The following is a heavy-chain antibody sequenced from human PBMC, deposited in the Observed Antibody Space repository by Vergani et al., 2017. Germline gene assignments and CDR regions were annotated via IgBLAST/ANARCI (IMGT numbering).Heavy chain of an antibody. Sequence: QVQLVQSGAEVKKPGASVKVSCKASGYTFTSYDINWVRQATGQGLEWMGWMNPNSGNTGYAKKFQGRVTMTRNTSISTAYMELSSLRSEDTAVYYCARAGLKPYYDCWSGPRDAFDIWGQGTMVTVSS. CDR1: GYTFTSYD. CDR3: ARAGLKPYYDCWSGPRDAFDI. CDR2: MNPNSGNT. V-gene: IGHV1-8*01. J-gene: IGHJ3*02. D-gene: IGHD3-3*01.